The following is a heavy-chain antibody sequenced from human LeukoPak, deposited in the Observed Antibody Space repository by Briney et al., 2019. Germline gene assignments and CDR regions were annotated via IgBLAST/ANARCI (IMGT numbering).Heavy chain of an antibody. CDR1: GYSFTSYW. D-gene: IGHD5-24*01. CDR2: IYPGDSDT. J-gene: IGHJ4*02. Sequence: PGESLKISCKGSGYSFTSYWICWVRQMPGKGREWMGIIYPGDSDTRYSPSFQGQVTISADKSISTAYLQWSSLQASDTAMYYCARHTDGYNQLADYWGQGTLVTVSS. CDR3: ARHTDGYNQLADY. V-gene: IGHV5-51*01.